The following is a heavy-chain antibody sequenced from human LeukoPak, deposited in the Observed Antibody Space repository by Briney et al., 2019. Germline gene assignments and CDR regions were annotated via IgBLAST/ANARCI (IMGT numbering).Heavy chain of an antibody. Sequence: GGFLRLSCAATGLTVSSNFMSWVRQAPGKGLEWVSVIYGGGSTYYADSVKGRFTISRDTPKNTLYLQMNSLRVEDTAVYYCASWPGGWYGEDSWGQGTLVTVSS. J-gene: IGHJ4*02. CDR3: ASWPGGWYGEDS. V-gene: IGHV3-53*01. D-gene: IGHD6-19*01. CDR2: IYGGGST. CDR1: GLTVSSNF.